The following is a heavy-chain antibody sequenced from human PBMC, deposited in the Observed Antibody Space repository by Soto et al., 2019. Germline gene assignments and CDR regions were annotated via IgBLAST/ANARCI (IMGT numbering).Heavy chain of an antibody. J-gene: IGHJ5*02. CDR1: GGSISSGGHY. V-gene: IGHV4-31*03. Sequence: PSETLSLTCTVSGGSISSGGHYWSWIRQHPGKGLEWIGYIYYSGSTYYNPSLKSRVTISVDTSKNQFSLKLSSVTAADTAVYYCARDLYSSSWYWFDPWGQGTLVTVSS. CDR2: IYYSGST. D-gene: IGHD6-13*01. CDR3: ARDLYSSSWYWFDP.